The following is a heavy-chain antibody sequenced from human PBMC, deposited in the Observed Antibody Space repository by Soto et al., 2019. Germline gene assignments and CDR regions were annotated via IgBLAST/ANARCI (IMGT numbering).Heavy chain of an antibody. CDR2: INHSGST. Sequence: QVQLQQWGAGLLKPSETLSLTCAVYGGSFSGYYWSWIRQPPGKGLEWIGEINHSGSTNYNPSLKSRVTISVDTSKNQFSLQLSSVTAADTAVYYCARGPRRPVTYYYDSSGYFYWGQGTLVTVSS. J-gene: IGHJ4*02. D-gene: IGHD3-22*01. V-gene: IGHV4-34*01. CDR3: ARGPRRPVTYYYDSSGYFY. CDR1: GGSFSGYY.